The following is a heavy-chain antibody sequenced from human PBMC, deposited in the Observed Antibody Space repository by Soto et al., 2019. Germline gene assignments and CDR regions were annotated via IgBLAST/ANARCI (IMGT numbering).Heavy chain of an antibody. J-gene: IGHJ4*02. CDR3: ARDGDYSSPPFDY. V-gene: IGHV3-33*01. CDR1: GFTFSSYG. D-gene: IGHD4-4*01. CDR2: IWYDGSNK. Sequence: GGSLRLSCAASGFTFSSYGMHWVRQAPGKGLEWVAVIWYDGSNKYYADSVKGRFTISRDNSKNTLYLQMNSLRAEDTAVYYCARDGDYSSPPFDYWGQGSLVTVSS.